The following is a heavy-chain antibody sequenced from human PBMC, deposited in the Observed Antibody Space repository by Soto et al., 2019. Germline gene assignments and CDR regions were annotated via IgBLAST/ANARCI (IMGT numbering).Heavy chain of an antibody. V-gene: IGHV3-23*01. CDR1: GFTFSSYA. D-gene: IGHD6-13*01. CDR2: ISGGGNDR. CDR3: ARSLFIASTDTEPFDS. J-gene: IGHJ4*02. Sequence: QPGGSLRLSCAASGFTFSSYAMSWVRQAPGKGLEWVSAISGGGNDRFYADSVRGRFTISRDNSRNTLYLHMNSLRAEDTAVHYCARSLFIASTDTEPFDSWGQGTLVTVSS.